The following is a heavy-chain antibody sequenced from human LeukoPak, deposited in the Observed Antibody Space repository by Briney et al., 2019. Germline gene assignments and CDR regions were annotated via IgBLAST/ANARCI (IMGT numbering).Heavy chain of an antibody. D-gene: IGHD2-21*01. CDR2: IGSTISYI. V-gene: IGHV3-21*01. Sequence: PGGSLRLSCAASGFTFSSYSMKWARQGRGKRLEWVSFIGSTISYISYADSGKGRFTISRDNAKNSLYLQMNSLRAEDTAVYYCAREGYYSGLDVWGQGTTVTVSS. CDR1: GFTFSSYS. J-gene: IGHJ6*02. CDR3: AREGYYSGLDV.